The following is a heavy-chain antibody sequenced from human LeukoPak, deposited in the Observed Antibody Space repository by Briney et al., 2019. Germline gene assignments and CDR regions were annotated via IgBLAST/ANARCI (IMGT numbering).Heavy chain of an antibody. CDR2: SRNKDNSYTT. CDR3: IRSRDY. V-gene: IGHV3-72*01. Sequence: PGGSLRLSCEASGFTLSDNYMDWVRRAPGKGLEWLGRSRNKDNSYTTEYAASVKGRFTITRDDSKNSLYLQMNSLETEDTAIYYCIRSRDYWGQGTLVTVSS. J-gene: IGHJ4*02. CDR1: GFTLSDNY.